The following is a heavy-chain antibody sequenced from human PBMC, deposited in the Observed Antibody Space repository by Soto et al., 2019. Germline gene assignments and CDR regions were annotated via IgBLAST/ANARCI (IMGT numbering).Heavy chain of an antibody. CDR1: GGSISSGGYY. D-gene: IGHD2-15*01. J-gene: IGHJ6*02. Sequence: KTSETLSLTCTVSGGSISSGGYYWSWVRQHPGKGLEWIGYIYYSGSTYYNPSLKSRVTISVDTSKNQFSLKLSSVTAADTAVYYCARDQRGYCSGGSCYLAGYYYGMDVWGQGTTVTVSS. CDR2: IYYSGST. V-gene: IGHV4-31*03. CDR3: ARDQRGYCSGGSCYLAGYYYGMDV.